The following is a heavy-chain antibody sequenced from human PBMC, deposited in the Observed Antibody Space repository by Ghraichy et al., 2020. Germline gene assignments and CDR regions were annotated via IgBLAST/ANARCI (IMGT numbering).Heavy chain of an antibody. CDR3: ARERYSSSSRTGYGMDV. Sequence: GESLNISCAASGFTVSSNYMSWVRQAPGKGLEWVSVIYSGGSTYYADSVKGRFTISRDNSKNTLYLQMNSLRAEDTAVYYCARERYSSSSRTGYGMDVWGQGTTVTVSS. J-gene: IGHJ6*02. D-gene: IGHD6-6*01. CDR2: IYSGGST. CDR1: GFTVSSNY. V-gene: IGHV3-53*01.